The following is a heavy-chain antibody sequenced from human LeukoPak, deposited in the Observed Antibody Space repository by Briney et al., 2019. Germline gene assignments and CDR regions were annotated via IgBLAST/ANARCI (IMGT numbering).Heavy chain of an antibody. V-gene: IGHV1-2*02. Sequence: ASVKVSCKASGYTFTGYYMHWVRQAPGQGLEWMGWINPNSGGTNYAQKFQGRVTMTRGTSISTAYMELSRLRSDDTAVYYCATDLYCSSTSCYRRFDYWGQGTLVTVSS. CDR1: GYTFTGYY. D-gene: IGHD2-2*01. J-gene: IGHJ4*02. CDR2: INPNSGGT. CDR3: ATDLYCSSTSCYRRFDY.